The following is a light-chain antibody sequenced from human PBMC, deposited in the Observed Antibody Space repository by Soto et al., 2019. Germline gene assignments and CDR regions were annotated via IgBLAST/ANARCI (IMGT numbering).Light chain of an antibody. V-gene: IGLV1-51*01. Sequence: QSVLTQPPSVSAAPGQKVTISCSGSSSNIGKNYVSWYQHLPGTAPKLLIYDNNKRPSGIPDRFSGSKSGPSAALSITGLQTGDEADYYCETWDSSLTAVIFGGGTQLTVL. CDR2: DNN. CDR1: SSNIGKNY. J-gene: IGLJ2*01. CDR3: ETWDSSLTAVI.